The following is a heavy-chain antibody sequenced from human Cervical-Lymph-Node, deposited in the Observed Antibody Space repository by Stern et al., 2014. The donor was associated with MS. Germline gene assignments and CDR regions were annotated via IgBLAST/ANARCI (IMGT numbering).Heavy chain of an antibody. J-gene: IGHJ4*02. CDR2: IYYSGST. V-gene: IGHV4-31*03. CDR3: ARGRDGYKSHFDY. Sequence: LQLQESGPGLVKPSQTLSLTCTFSGGSISSGGYYWSWIRQHPGKGLEWIGYIYYSGSTYYNPSLKSRVTISVDTSKNQFSLKLSSVTAADTAVYYCARGRDGYKSHFDYWGQGTLVTVSS. CDR1: GGSISSGGYY. D-gene: IGHD5-24*01.